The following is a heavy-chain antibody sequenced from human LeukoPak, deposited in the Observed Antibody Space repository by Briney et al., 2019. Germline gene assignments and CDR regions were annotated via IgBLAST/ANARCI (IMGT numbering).Heavy chain of an antibody. CDR2: ISGSGGST. CDR1: GFTFSSYA. Sequence: GGSLRLSCAASGFTFSSYAMSWVRQAPGKGLEGVSAISGSGGSTYYADSVKGRFTISRDNSKNTLYLQMNSLKAEDTAGYYCAKRIYCSSTSCYMDYYYYYMDVWGKGTTVTVSS. CDR3: AKRIYCSSTSCYMDYYYYYMDV. J-gene: IGHJ6*03. V-gene: IGHV3-23*01. D-gene: IGHD2-2*02.